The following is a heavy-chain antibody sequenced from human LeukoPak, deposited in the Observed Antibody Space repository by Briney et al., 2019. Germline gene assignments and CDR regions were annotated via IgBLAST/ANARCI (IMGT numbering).Heavy chain of an antibody. CDR1: GYSFTSYW. J-gene: IGHJ6*02. Sequence: KGGESLNISCKGSGYSFTSYWISWVRQMPGKGLEWMGRIDPSDSYTNYSPSFQGHVTISADKSISTAYLQWSSLKASDTAMYYCARYCSSTSCRSSYYGMDVWGQGTTVTVSS. CDR3: ARYCSSTSCRSSYYGMDV. V-gene: IGHV5-10-1*01. D-gene: IGHD2-2*01. CDR2: IDPSDSYT.